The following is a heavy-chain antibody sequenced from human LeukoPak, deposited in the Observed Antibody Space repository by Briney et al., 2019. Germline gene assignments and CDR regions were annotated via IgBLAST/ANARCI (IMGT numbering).Heavy chain of an antibody. CDR3: AKDSSSFPDYFDY. CDR2: ISCSGGST. Sequence: GGSLRLSCAASGFTFSSYAMSWVRQAPGKGLEWVSAISCSGGSTYYADSVKGRFTISRDNSKNTLYLQMNSLRAEDTAVYYCAKDSSSFPDYFDYWGQGTLVTVSS. V-gene: IGHV3-23*01. J-gene: IGHJ4*02. CDR1: GFTFSSYA. D-gene: IGHD6-13*01.